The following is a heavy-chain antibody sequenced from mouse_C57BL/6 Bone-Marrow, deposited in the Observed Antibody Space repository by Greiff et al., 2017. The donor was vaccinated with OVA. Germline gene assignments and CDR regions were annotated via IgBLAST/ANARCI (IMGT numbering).Heavy chain of an antibody. CDR2: ISSGGSYT. Sequence: EVKLVESGGDLVKPGGSLKLSCAASGFTFSSYGMSWVRQTPDKRLEWVATISSGGSYTYYPDSVKGRFTISRDNAKNTLYLQMSSLKSEDTAMYYCARHVYGNYEAWFAYWGQGTLVTVSA. V-gene: IGHV5-6*01. D-gene: IGHD2-10*02. CDR3: ARHVYGNYEAWFAY. CDR1: GFTFSSYG. J-gene: IGHJ3*01.